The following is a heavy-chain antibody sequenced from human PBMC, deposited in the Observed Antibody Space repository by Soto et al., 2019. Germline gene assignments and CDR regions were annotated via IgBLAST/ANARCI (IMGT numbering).Heavy chain of an antibody. V-gene: IGHV1-69*01. CDR1: GGTVSTYT. J-gene: IGHJ5*02. Sequence: QVQLVQSGAEVKKPGSSVKVSCKSSGGTVSTYTLAWVRQAPGQGLEWVGGIIPIFGTANYPQKFKGRVTITADESTSTAYMELSSLRSEDTAVYYCARSQDSSGYWNSCFDPWGQGTLVTVSS. CDR3: ARSQDSSGYWNSCFDP. CDR2: IIPIFGTA. D-gene: IGHD3-22*01.